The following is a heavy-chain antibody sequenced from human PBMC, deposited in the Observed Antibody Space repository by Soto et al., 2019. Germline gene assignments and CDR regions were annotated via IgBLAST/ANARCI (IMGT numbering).Heavy chain of an antibody. J-gene: IGHJ4*02. CDR1: GGSVSGGSYY. V-gene: IGHV4-61*01. D-gene: IGHD3-16*02. Sequence: QVQLQESGPGLVKSSETLSLTCTVSGGSVSGGSYYRSWIRQPPGKGLEWVGYIYDSGSTNYNPSLQSRVTISADTSKNQFSLKLNSVPAADTAVYYCAVLKRIVAGDYWGQGTLVTVSS. CDR2: IYDSGST. CDR3: AVLKRIVAGDY.